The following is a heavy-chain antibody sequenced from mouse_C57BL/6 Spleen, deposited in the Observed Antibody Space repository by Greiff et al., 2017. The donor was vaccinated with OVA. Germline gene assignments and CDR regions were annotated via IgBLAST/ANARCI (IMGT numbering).Heavy chain of an antibody. CDR2: IDPSDSYT. Sequence: VQLQQPGAELVMPGASVKLSCKASGYTFTSYWMHWVKQRPGQGLEWIGEIDPSDSYTNYNQKFKGKSTLTVDKSSSTAYMQLSSLTSEDSAVYYCARSRTGGAMDYWGQGTSVTVSS. J-gene: IGHJ4*01. CDR1: GYTFTSYW. D-gene: IGHD4-1*01. CDR3: ARSRTGGAMDY. V-gene: IGHV1-69*01.